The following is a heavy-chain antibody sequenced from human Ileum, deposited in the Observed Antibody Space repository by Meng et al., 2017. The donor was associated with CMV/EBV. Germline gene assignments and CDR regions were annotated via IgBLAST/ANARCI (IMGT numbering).Heavy chain of an antibody. V-gene: IGHV4-39*01. CDR3: ARVPYDTSGYAYFDF. D-gene: IGHD3-22*01. J-gene: IGHJ4*02. CDR2: IYYSGST. CDR1: GGSMSSTSYY. Sequence: GSLRLSCTVSGGSMSSTSYYWGWIRQPPGKGLEWIGNIYYSGSTYYNPSLNSRVAISVDTSKNQFSLKLTSVTAADTALYYCARVPYDTSGYAYFDFWGQGTLVTVSS.